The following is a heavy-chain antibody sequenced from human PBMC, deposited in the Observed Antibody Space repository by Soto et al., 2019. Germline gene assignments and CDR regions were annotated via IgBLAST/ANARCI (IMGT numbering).Heavy chain of an antibody. CDR3: ARDRAYFDWLLPPTPGWFDP. D-gene: IGHD3-9*01. CDR2: IYYSGST. V-gene: IGHV4-30-4*01. Sequence: SETLSLTCTVSGVSISSGDYYWSWIRQPPGKGLEWIGYIYYSGSTYYNPSLKSRVTISVDTSKNQFSLKLSSVTAADTAVYYCARDRAYFDWLLPPTPGWFDPWGQGTLVTVSS. J-gene: IGHJ5*02. CDR1: GVSISSGDYY.